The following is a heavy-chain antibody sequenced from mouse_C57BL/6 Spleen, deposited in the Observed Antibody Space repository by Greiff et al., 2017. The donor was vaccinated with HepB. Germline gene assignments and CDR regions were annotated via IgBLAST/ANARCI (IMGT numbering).Heavy chain of an antibody. CDR2: ISYDGSN. Sequence: DVKLQESGPGLVKPSQSLSLTCSVTGYSITSGYYWNWIRQFPGNKLEWMGYISYDGSNNYNPSLKNRISITRDTSKNQFFLKLNSVTNEDTATYYCAREGLYGSSYSAYWGQGTLVPVSA. CDR3: AREGLYGSSYSAY. CDR1: GYSITSGYY. V-gene: IGHV3-6*01. D-gene: IGHD1-1*01. J-gene: IGHJ3*01.